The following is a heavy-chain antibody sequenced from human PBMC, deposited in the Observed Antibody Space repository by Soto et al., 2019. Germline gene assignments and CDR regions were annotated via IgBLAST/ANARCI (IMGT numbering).Heavy chain of an antibody. CDR3: AKIVARLSLVPVFDQ. J-gene: IGHJ4*02. CDR2: ISWESGSI. V-gene: IGHV3-9*01. CDR1: GFTFDEYA. D-gene: IGHD2-21*01. Sequence: EVQLVEAGGGLVQPGRSLRLSCVASGFTFDEYAVHWVRQAPGKGLEWGSGISWESGSINYAASVRGRFTVSRDNAKNPLYLHMTSLGFEDTAFWYCAKIVARLSLVPVFDQWGQGALVTVSS.